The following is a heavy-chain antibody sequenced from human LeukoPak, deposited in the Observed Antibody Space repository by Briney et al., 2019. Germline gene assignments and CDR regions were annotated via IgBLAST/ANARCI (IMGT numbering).Heavy chain of an antibody. Sequence: GASVKVSCKASGYVFTTYHIHWVRQAPGQGLELVGWINPNTGVADHVPKFLGRVTMTRDTSIATAYMELSGLRSGDTALYFCATFTGTTAYWGQGTLVTVSS. V-gene: IGHV1-2*02. CDR3: ATFTGTTAY. CDR2: INPNTGVA. J-gene: IGHJ4*02. D-gene: IGHD1-7*01. CDR1: GYVFTTYH.